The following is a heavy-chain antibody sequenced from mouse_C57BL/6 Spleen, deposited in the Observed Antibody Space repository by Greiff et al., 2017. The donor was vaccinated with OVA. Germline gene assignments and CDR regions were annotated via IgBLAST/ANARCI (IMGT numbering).Heavy chain of an antibody. J-gene: IGHJ4*01. CDR1: GFTFSDYG. Sequence: EVKLVESGGGLVKPGGSLKLSCAASGFTFSDYGMHWVRQAPEKGLEWVAYISSGSSTIYYADTVKGRFTISRDNAKNTPFLQMTSLRSEDTAMYCCARDSKGGYYYAMDDWGQGTSVTVSS. CDR3: ARDSKGGYYYAMDD. V-gene: IGHV5-17*01. D-gene: IGHD2-5*01. CDR2: ISSGSSTI.